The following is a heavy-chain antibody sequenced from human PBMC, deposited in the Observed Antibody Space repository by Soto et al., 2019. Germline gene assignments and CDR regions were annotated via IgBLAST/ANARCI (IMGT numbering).Heavy chain of an antibody. Sequence: GGSLRLSCAASGFTFSSYWMHWVRQAPGKGLVWVSRINSDGSSTTYADSVKGRFTISRDNAKNTLYLQMNSLRAEDTAVYYCAREYSSSRYFDYWGQGTLVTVSS. V-gene: IGHV3-74*01. CDR3: AREYSSSRYFDY. D-gene: IGHD6-13*01. J-gene: IGHJ4*02. CDR2: INSDGSST. CDR1: GFTFSSYW.